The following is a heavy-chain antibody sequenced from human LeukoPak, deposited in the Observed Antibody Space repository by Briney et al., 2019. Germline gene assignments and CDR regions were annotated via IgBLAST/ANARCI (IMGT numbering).Heavy chain of an antibody. V-gene: IGHV1-24*01. J-gene: IGHJ3*01. CDR2: FDPEDGET. CDR1: GYTLTELS. CDR3: ARIIGADPEFRV. Sequence: GASVKVSCKVSGYTLTELSMHWVRQAPGKGLEWMGGFDPEDGETIYAQKFQGRVTITADKSTSTSYMELSGLRSEDTAVYYCARIIGADPEFRVWGQGTVVTVSS. D-gene: IGHD3-16*01.